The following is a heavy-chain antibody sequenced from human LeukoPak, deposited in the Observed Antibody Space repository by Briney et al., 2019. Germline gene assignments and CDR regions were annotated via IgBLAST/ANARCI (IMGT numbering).Heavy chain of an antibody. CDR1: GFTFANFA. J-gene: IGHJ4*02. V-gene: IGHV3-23*01. D-gene: IGHD6-13*01. CDR3: AKDSPSPRGIAAAGTTGFDY. CDR2: VSGNTLYT. Sequence: GGSLRLSCAASGFTFANFAMSWVRQAPGKGLEWVAGVSGNTLYTFYADSVKGRFTVSRDNSKNTLDLQMNSLRAEDTAVYYCAKDSPSPRGIAAAGTTGFDYWGQGTLVTVSS.